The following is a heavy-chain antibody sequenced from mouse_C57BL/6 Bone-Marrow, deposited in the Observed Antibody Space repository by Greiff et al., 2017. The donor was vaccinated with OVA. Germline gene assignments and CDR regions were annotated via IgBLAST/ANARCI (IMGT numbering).Heavy chain of an antibody. CDR2: ISDGGSYT. V-gene: IGHV5-4*01. CDR1: GFTFSSYA. Sequence: EVMLVESGGGLVKPGGSLKLSCAASGFTFSSYAMSWVRQTPEKRLEWVATISDGGSYTYYPDNVKGRYTISRDNAKNNLYLQMSHLKSEDTAMYYCARDGAFGYWGQGTTLTVSS. J-gene: IGHJ2*01. CDR3: ARDGAFGY.